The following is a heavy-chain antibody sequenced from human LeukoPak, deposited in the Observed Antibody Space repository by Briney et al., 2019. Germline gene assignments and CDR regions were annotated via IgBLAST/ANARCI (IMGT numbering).Heavy chain of an antibody. J-gene: IGHJ4*02. Sequence: PGGSLRLSCAASGFTFSSYSMNWVRQAPGKGLEWVSYISSSTIYYADSVKGRFTISRDNAKNSLYLQMNSLRAEDTAVYYCARSYYDSSGYKCFDYWGQGTLVTVSS. CDR2: ISSSTI. V-gene: IGHV3-48*01. D-gene: IGHD3-22*01. CDR3: ARSYYDSSGYKCFDY. CDR1: GFTFSSYS.